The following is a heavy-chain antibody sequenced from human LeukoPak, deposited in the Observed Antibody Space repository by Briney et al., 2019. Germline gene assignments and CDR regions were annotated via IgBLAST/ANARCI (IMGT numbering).Heavy chain of an antibody. CDR2: ISYDGSNK. D-gene: IGHD3-16*01. CDR1: GFTFSSYD. Sequence: GGTLRLSCAASGFTFSSYDMHWVRQAPGKGLEWVAVISYDGSNKYYADSVKGRFTISRDNSKNTLYLQMNSLRAEDTAVYYCAKRRSRNMITFGGVENWFDPWGQGTLVTVSS. CDR3: AKRRSRNMITFGGVENWFDP. J-gene: IGHJ5*02. V-gene: IGHV3-30*18.